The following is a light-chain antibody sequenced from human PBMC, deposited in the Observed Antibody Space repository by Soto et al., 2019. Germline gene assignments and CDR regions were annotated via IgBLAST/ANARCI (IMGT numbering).Light chain of an antibody. J-gene: IGKJ1*01. CDR1: QSISSY. CDR3: QQYHNSPLT. CDR2: AAS. Sequence: DIHMPQSRSPLSASLGDRFTITFRASQSISSYLNWYQQKPGKAPRLLIYAASALQSGVPSRFSGSGSGTDFTLTISRLEPEDFAVYYCQQYHNSPLTFGQGTKVDIK. V-gene: IGKV1-39*01.